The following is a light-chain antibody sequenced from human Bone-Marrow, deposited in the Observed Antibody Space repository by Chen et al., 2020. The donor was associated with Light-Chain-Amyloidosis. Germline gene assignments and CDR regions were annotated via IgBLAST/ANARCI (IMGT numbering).Light chain of an antibody. J-gene: IGKJ4*01. V-gene: IGKV3-20*01. CDR3: QQYGTSLLT. CDR1: QTISSNY. Sequence: EIVLTQSPGTLSLSPGEGANLSCRTSQTISSNYLTWYQQKFGQAPSLLIYGSSSRATGIPDRFTGSGSGTDFTLTINRLEPEDFAMYYCQQYGTSLLTFGGGTKVEIK. CDR2: GSS.